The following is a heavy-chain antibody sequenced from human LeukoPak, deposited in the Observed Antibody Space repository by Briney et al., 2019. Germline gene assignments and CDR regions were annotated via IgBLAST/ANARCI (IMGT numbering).Heavy chain of an antibody. CDR3: ATGGNIGVVPAAHYYIDY. Sequence: ASVKISCKASGYTFTSYGISWVRQAPGQGLEWMGWISAYNGNTNYAQKLQGRVTMTTDTSTSTAYMELRSLRSDDTAVYYCATGGNIGVVPAAHYYIDYWGQGTLVTVSS. CDR1: GYTFTSYG. J-gene: IGHJ4*02. V-gene: IGHV1-18*01. CDR2: ISAYNGNT. D-gene: IGHD2-2*01.